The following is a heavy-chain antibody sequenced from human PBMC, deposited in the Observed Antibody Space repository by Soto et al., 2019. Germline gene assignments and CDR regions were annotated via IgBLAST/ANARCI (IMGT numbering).Heavy chain of an antibody. CDR2: ICSDDTT. D-gene: IGHD3-22*01. V-gene: IGHV3-53*04. CDR3: ARDYYYDSSGYYAGFDY. Sequence: PGGSLRLSCAVSGFTVSNNYMNWVRQAPGKGLEWVSVICSDDTTFYADSVKGRFTISRHNSKNTLYLQMNSLRAEDTAVYYCARDYYYDSSGYYAGFDYWGQGTLVTVS. J-gene: IGHJ4*02. CDR1: GFTVSNNY.